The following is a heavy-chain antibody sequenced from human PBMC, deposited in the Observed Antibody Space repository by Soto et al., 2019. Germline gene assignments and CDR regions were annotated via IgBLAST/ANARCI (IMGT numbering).Heavy chain of an antibody. J-gene: IGHJ5*02. D-gene: IGHD4-17*01. CDR3: AKGGDYGDYRGSNWFDP. V-gene: IGHV3-23*01. CDR2: ISGSGGST. Sequence: GGSLRLSCTASGFTFNSYAMSWVRQAPGKGLEWVSAISGSGGSTYYADSVKGRFTISRDNSKNTLYLQMNSLRAEDTAVYYCAKGGDYGDYRGSNWFDPWGQGTLVTVS. CDR1: GFTFNSYA.